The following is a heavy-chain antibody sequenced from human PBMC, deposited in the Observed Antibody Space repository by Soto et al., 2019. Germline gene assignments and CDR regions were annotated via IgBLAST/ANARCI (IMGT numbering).Heavy chain of an antibody. J-gene: IGHJ4*02. CDR3: AGILTGYPSYFDY. V-gene: IGHV3-66*01. CDR2: IYSGGSA. Sequence: GGSLRLSCAASGFTVSSNYMSWVRQAPGKGLEWVSVIYSGGSAYYADSVKGRFTISRDNSKNTLYLQMNSLRAEDTAVYYCAGILTGYPSYFDYWGQGTLVTVSS. D-gene: IGHD3-9*01. CDR1: GFTVSSNY.